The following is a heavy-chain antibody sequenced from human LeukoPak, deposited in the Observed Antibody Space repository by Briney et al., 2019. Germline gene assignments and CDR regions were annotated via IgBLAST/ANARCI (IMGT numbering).Heavy chain of an antibody. D-gene: IGHD2-2*01. CDR3: ARESVVPAAISFYYYMDV. V-gene: IGHV3-21*04. J-gene: IGHJ6*03. CDR1: GFTFRSYS. Sequence: GGSLRLSCAASGFTFRSYSMNWVRQAPGKGLEWVSSISSSSSYIYYADSVKGRFTISRDNAKNSLYLQMNSLRAEDTALYYCARESVVPAAISFYYYMDVWGKGTTVTISS. CDR2: ISSSSSYI.